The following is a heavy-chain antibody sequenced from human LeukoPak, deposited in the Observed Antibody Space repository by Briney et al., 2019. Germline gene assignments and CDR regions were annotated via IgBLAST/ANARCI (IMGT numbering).Heavy chain of an antibody. V-gene: IGHV3-21*01. CDR3: ASYRQQRQSY. D-gene: IGHD6-13*01. CDR2: ISSSSSYI. Sequence: GGSLRLSCAASGFTLSSYSMNWVRQAPGKGLEWVSSISSSSSYIYYADSVKGRFTISRDNAKNSLYLQMNSLRAEDTAVYYCASYRQQRQSYWGQGTLVTVSS. CDR1: GFTLSSYS. J-gene: IGHJ4*02.